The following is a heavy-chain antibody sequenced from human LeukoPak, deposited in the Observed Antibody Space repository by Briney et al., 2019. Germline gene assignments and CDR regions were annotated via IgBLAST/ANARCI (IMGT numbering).Heavy chain of an antibody. D-gene: IGHD5-18*01. CDR2: ISAYNGNT. CDR3: VRDLGVDTSMIFFDY. V-gene: IGHV1-18*01. J-gene: IGHJ4*02. CDR1: GYTFTSFG. Sequence: ASVKVSCKASGYTFTSFGISWVRQAPGQGLEWMGWISAYNGNTKSAQKFQGRVIMTTDTSTNTAYMELRSLRSVDTAVFYCVRDLGVDTSMIFFDYWGQGTLVTVSS.